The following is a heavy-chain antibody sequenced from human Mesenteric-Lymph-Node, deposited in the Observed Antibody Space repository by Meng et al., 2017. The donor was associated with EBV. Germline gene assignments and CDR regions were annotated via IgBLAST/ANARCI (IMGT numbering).Heavy chain of an antibody. D-gene: IGHD2-15*01. Sequence: QVQLHQWGAGLFKPSETLSLTCTVYGGSFGDYYLAWIRQSPGKGLEWIAEINHSGITNYNPSLRSRVTLSVDTSRNQISLELTSVTAADTAVYFCARGVIPHATYCSGGTCYGFDPWGQGTLVTVSS. CDR3: ARGVIPHATYCSGGTCYGFDP. V-gene: IGHV4-34*01. CDR1: GGSFGDYY. CDR2: INHSGIT. J-gene: IGHJ5*02.